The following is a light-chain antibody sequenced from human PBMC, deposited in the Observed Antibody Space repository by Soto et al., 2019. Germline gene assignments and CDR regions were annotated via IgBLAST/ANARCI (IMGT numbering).Light chain of an antibody. V-gene: IGLV1-40*01. CDR2: GNS. CDR1: SSNIGAGYY. Sequence: QSVLTQPPSVSGAPGQRVTISCTGTSSNIGAGYYVHWYQQLPGTAPKLLIYGNSNRPSGVPDRFSGSKSGTSASLAITGLQAEDEADYYCHSYASSLSALYVFGTGTKLTVL. J-gene: IGLJ1*01. CDR3: HSYASSLSALYV.